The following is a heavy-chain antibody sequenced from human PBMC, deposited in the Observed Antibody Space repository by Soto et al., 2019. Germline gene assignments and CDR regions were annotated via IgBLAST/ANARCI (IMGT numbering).Heavy chain of an antibody. V-gene: IGHV1-3*01. CDR2: INAGNGNT. J-gene: IGHJ6*03. CDR3: ARDGYYDFWSGYYGNYYMDV. D-gene: IGHD3-3*01. Sequence: ASVKVSCKASGYTFTSYAMHWVRQAPGQRLEWMGWINAGNGNTKYSQKFQGRVTITRDTSASTAYMELSSLRSEDTAVYYCARDGYYDFWSGYYGNYYMDVWGKGTTVTVSS. CDR1: GYTFTSYA.